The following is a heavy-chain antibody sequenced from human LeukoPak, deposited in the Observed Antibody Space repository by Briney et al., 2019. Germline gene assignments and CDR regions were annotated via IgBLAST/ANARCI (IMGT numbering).Heavy chain of an antibody. CDR2: INAGNSNT. V-gene: IGHV1-3*01. D-gene: IGHD5-18*01. Sequence: ASVKVSCKTSAYTFTSYAIHWVRQAPGQRLEWMGWINAGNSNTKYSQRFQGRVTITRDTSASTAYMELSSLRSEDTAVYYCARGGGYSYGLDRDAFDIWGQGTMVTVSS. J-gene: IGHJ3*02. CDR1: AYTFTSYA. CDR3: ARGGGYSYGLDRDAFDI.